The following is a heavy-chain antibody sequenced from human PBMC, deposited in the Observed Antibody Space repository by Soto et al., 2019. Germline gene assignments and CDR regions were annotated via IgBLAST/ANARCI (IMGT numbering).Heavy chain of an antibody. Sequence: GASVKVSCKTSGYTFTACGISWVRQAPGQGLEWMGWISTYKGNTNYAQKFQGRVAMTTDTSTSTAYMELRSLRSDDTAVYYCARDQLKGRANYYDSSDRRHAFDIWGQGTMVTVSS. CDR3: ARDQLKGRANYYDSSDRRHAFDI. CDR1: GYTFTACG. CDR2: ISTYKGNT. V-gene: IGHV1-18*01. J-gene: IGHJ3*02. D-gene: IGHD3-22*01.